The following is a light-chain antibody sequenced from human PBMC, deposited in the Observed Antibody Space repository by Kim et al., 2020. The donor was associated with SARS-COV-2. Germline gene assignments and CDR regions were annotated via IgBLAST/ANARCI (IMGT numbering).Light chain of an antibody. Sequence: GKTVTIPCTPSRGSIGDHYVQWYQQRPGGVPTTLIYEDDQRPSGVPDRFSGSIDSSSNSASLTISGLKTEDEADYYCQSYNRSIVVFGGGTQLTVL. J-gene: IGLJ2*01. V-gene: IGLV6-57*03. CDR3: QSYNRSIVV. CDR1: RGSIGDHY. CDR2: EDD.